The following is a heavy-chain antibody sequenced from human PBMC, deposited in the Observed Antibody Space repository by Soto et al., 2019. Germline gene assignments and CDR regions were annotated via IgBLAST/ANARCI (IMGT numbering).Heavy chain of an antibody. CDR2: IHYIGST. D-gene: IGHD1-1*01. CDR3: ARVMGTQNRDYYYMDV. J-gene: IGHJ6*03. Sequence: QVQLQEAGPGLVKPSETLSLSCTISGGSISSDYWTWIRQPPGKGLEWIGYIHYIGSTNYNPSLKSRVTISVDTSKNQFSLKLSSVTAADTAVYYCARVMGTQNRDYYYMDVWGKGTTVTVSS. V-gene: IGHV4-59*01. CDR1: GGSISSDY.